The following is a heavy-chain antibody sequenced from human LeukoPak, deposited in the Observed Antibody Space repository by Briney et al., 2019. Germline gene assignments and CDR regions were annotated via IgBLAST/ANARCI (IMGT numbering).Heavy chain of an antibody. CDR2: ISYDASNK. J-gene: IGHJ4*02. V-gene: IGHV3-30*03. Sequence: PGGSLRLSCAASGFTFSRYGMHWVRQTPGKGLEWVAVISYDASNKYYADSVKGRFTISRDNSKNTLYLQMNSLRAEDTAVYYCTRDPRRLDYWGQGTLVTVSS. CDR3: TRDPRRLDY. CDR1: GFTFSRYG.